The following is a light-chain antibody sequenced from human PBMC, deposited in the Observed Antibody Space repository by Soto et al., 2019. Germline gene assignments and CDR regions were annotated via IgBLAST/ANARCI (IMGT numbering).Light chain of an antibody. CDR2: WAS. CDR1: QSVLYSSNNKNY. V-gene: IGKV4-1*01. CDR3: QHHYSTPPT. J-gene: IGKJ1*01. Sequence: DIVMTQSPDSLAVSLGERATINCKSSQSVLYSSNNKNYLAWYQQKPGQTPKLLIYWASTRESGVPDRFSGSGSGTDFTLTISSLQAEDVAVYYYQHHYSTPPTFGQGTKVEIK.